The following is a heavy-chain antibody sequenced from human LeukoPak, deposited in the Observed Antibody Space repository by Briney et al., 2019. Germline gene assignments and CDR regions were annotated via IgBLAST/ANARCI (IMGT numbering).Heavy chain of an antibody. CDR3: SRDQRNSGSYRFEY. V-gene: IGHV1-18*01. D-gene: IGHD1-26*01. J-gene: IGHJ4*02. CDR2: ITGNNGNT. Sequence: ASVKVSCKTSGYTFSGYGISWVRQAPGQGLEWMGWITGNNGNTNYAPSLQGRVTMTTDTSTNTVYMELTSLKSDDTAVYYWSRDQRNSGSYRFEYWGQGTLVTVSS. CDR1: GYTFSGYG.